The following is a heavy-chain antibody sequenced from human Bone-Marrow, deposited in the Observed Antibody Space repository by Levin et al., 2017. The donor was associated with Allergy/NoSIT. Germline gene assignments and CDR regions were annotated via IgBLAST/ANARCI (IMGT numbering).Heavy chain of an antibody. V-gene: IGHV1-18*01. CDR2: VSPYSGNT. CDR3: VRDTPYGDYYTGRYVDY. CDR1: GYTFLNYG. D-gene: IGHD4-17*01. Sequence: ASVKVSCKTSGYTFLNYGISWVRQAPGQGLEWMGWVSPYSGNTNFAQKFQVRLTMTTDTSTSTAYMELRSLRSGDTAMYFCVRDTPYGDYYTGRYVDYWGQGTLVTVSS. J-gene: IGHJ4*02.